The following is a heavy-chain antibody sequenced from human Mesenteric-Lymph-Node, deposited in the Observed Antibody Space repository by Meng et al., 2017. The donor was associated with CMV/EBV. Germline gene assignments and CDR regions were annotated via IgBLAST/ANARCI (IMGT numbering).Heavy chain of an antibody. D-gene: IGHD5-24*01. Sequence: ASGFTFSNFVIPWVRQAPGMGLEWVALIWSDGSNEYYIDSVKGRFTISRDNSQNTAYLQMNSLRAEDTAVYYCAREDDEMATSYFDYWGQGTLVTVSS. CDR3: AREDDEMATSYFDY. CDR2: IWSDGSNE. V-gene: IGHV3-33*01. CDR1: GFTFSNFV. J-gene: IGHJ4*02.